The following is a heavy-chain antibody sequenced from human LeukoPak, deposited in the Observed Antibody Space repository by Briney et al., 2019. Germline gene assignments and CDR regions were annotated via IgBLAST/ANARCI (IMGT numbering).Heavy chain of an antibody. CDR3: AKSSAGIAVAGGFDY. V-gene: IGHV3-21*04. CDR2: ISSSSSYI. D-gene: IGHD6-19*01. J-gene: IGHJ4*02. Sequence: GGSLRLSCAASGFTFSSYSMNWVRQAPGKGLEWVSSISSSSSYIYYADSVKGRFTISRDNAKNSLYLQMNSLRAEDMALYYCAKSSAGIAVAGGFDYWGQGTLVTVSS. CDR1: GFTFSSYS.